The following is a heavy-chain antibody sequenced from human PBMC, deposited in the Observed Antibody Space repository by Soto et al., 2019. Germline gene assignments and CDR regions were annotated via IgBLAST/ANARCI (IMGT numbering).Heavy chain of an antibody. CDR3: ARSLYCYDFES. D-gene: IGHD2-2*02. CDR2: MNPTSGTP. CDR1: GYTFTSYE. J-gene: IGHJ4*02. Sequence: VQLVQSGAEVKKPGASVKVSCKASGYTFTSYEINWVRQATGQGLEWLGWMNPTSGTPRYAQKFQGRVTMTRNTSLSTAYMDLSSLGSKETAVYDSARSLYCYDFESWGQGTLVPFSS. V-gene: IGHV1-8*01.